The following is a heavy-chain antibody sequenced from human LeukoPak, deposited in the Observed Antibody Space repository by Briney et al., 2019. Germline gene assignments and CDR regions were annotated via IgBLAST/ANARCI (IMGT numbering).Heavy chain of an antibody. J-gene: IGHJ4*02. Sequence: GASVKVSCKASGGTFSSYAISWVRQAPGQGLEWMGGIIPIFGTANYAQKFQGRVTITADKSTSTAYMELSSLRSEDTAVYYCARRSSSGSYGELDYWGQGTLVTVSS. D-gene: IGHD1-26*01. CDR2: IIPIFGTA. CDR3: ARRSSSGSYGELDY. CDR1: GGTFSSYA. V-gene: IGHV1-69*06.